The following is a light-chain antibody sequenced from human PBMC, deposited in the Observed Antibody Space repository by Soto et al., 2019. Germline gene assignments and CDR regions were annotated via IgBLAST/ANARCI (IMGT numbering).Light chain of an antibody. J-gene: IGKJ1*01. CDR3: QQYGSFSGT. CDR2: GAS. V-gene: IGKV3-20*01. CDR1: HSISSSY. Sequence: EIVLTQSPGTLSLSPGERATLSCRASHSISSSYLAWYQQKPGQAPRLLIYGASSRATGISDRFSGSGSGTDFTLTISRLEPEDFAVYYCQQYGSFSGTFGQGTKVDIK.